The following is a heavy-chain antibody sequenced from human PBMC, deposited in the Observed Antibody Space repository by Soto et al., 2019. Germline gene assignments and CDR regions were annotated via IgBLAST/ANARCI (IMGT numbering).Heavy chain of an antibody. CDR1: GGSISSGGYS. CDR2: IYHSGST. CDR3: ARAQRYCSGGSCYCWFDP. D-gene: IGHD2-15*01. V-gene: IGHV4-30-2*01. Sequence: QLQLQESGSGLVKPSQTLSLTCAVSGGSISSGGYSWSWIRQPPGKGLEWIGYIYHSGSTYYNPSLKSRFTISGDRSKNQFSLKLSSVTAADTAVYYCARAQRYCSGGSCYCWFDPWGQGTLVTVSS. J-gene: IGHJ5*02.